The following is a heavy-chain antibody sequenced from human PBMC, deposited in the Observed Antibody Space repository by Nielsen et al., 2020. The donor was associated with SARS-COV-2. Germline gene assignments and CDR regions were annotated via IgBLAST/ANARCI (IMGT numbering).Heavy chain of an antibody. V-gene: IGHV3-48*02. CDR2: ISSSSSTI. CDR3: ARDVAAALYYYYGMDV. J-gene: IGHJ6*02. Sequence: GESLKISCAASGFTFSSYSMNWVRQAPGKGLEWVSYISSSSSTIYYADSVKGRFTISRDNAKNSLYLQMNSLRDEDTAVYYCARDVAAALYYYYGMDVRGQGTTVTVSS. CDR1: GFTFSSYS. D-gene: IGHD6-13*01.